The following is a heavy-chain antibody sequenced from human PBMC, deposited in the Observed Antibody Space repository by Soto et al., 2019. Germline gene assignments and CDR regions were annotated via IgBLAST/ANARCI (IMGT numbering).Heavy chain of an antibody. V-gene: IGHV3-23*01. D-gene: IGHD6-19*01. CDR3: AQATNIGWAYMDA. CDR1: VLTFSSYA. Sequence: PGGSLRLSCAASVLTFSSYAMSWVRQAPAKGPEWVSSVTGSGDRTLHADSVKGRLTISRDNSKNTLYLQMDSLRAEETAVYYCAQATNIGWAYMDAWGQGTTVTVSS. J-gene: IGHJ6*02. CDR2: VTGSGDRT.